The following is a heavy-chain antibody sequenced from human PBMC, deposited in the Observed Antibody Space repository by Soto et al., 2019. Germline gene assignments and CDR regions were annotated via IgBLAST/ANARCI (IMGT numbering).Heavy chain of an antibody. D-gene: IGHD3-10*01. CDR2: LSYDGRNK. Sequence: QVQLVESGGGVVQPGRSLRLSCAASGFTFSTYAMHWVRQPPAKGREWVEVLSYDGRNKSNADSVKGRFTISRDSSKNTLYLQMNSLRAEDTAVYYCARAMVRGVIGAFDIWGQGTMVTVSS. CDR1: GFTFSTYA. CDR3: ARAMVRGVIGAFDI. V-gene: IGHV3-30*04. J-gene: IGHJ3*02.